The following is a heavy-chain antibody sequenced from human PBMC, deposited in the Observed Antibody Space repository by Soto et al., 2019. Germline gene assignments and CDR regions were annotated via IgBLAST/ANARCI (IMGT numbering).Heavy chain of an antibody. CDR3: ARGLHTFGGVRGNYYYMDV. V-gene: IGHV4-59*01. CDR2: IYYSGST. CDR1: GGSISSYY. Sequence: ETLSLTCTVSGGSISSYYWSWIRQPPGKGLEWIGYIYYSGSTNYNPSLKSRVTISVDTSKNQFSLKLSSVTAADTAVYYCARGLHTFGGVRGNYYYMDVWGKGTTVTVSS. J-gene: IGHJ6*03. D-gene: IGHD3-16*01.